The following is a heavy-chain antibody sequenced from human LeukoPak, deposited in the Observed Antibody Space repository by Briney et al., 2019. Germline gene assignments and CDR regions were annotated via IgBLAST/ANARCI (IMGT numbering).Heavy chain of an antibody. CDR2: IYPGDSDT. CDR3: ARLQGVSRGWSFDY. J-gene: IGHJ4*02. Sequence: GESLKISCRGSGYSTTSNYNSWVRRQPAKSLEWLGIIYPGDSDTTYSPSFQGHVTISADKSTSTAYLQWSSLKASDSAMYYCARLQGVSRGWSFDYWGQGTLVTVSS. CDR1: GYSTTSNY. D-gene: IGHD6-19*01. V-gene: IGHV5-51*01.